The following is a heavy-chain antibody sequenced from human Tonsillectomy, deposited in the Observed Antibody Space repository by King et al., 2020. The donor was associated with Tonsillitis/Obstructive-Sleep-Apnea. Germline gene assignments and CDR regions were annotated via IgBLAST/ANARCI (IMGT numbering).Heavy chain of an antibody. CDR2: INPSGGST. D-gene: IGHD4-17*01. V-gene: IGHV1-46*01. J-gene: IGHJ4*02. CDR1: GYTFTSYY. CDR3: ARSHPDGDYTYYFDS. Sequence: QLVQSGAEVKKPGASVKVSCKASGYTFTSYYMHWVRQAPGQGLEWMGIINPSGGSTSYAQKFQGRVTMTRDTSTSTVYMELSSLGSEDTAVNYCARSHPDGDYTYYFDSWGQGALGTVSS.